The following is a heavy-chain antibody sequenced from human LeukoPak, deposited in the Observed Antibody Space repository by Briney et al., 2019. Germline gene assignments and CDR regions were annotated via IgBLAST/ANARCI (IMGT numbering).Heavy chain of an antibody. CDR2: IYYSGST. CDR3: ARGRYFDL. V-gene: IGHV4-39*07. Sequence: SETLSLTCSVSGGSISSSTYYWGWIRQPPAKGLEWIGSIYYSGSTNYNPSLKSRVTISVDTSKNQFSLKLSSVTAADTAVYYCARGRYFDLWGRGTLVTVSS. CDR1: GGSISSSTYY. J-gene: IGHJ2*01.